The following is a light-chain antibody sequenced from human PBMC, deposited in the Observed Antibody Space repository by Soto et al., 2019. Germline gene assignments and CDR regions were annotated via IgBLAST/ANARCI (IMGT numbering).Light chain of an antibody. V-gene: IGKV1-39*01. CDR1: QAVSSN. J-gene: IGKJ1*01. CDR3: QQSYSTPRT. Sequence: DIQMTQSPSSLSASVGDRVTITCRASQAVSSNLNWYQQKPGKVPKLLIYAASSLQSGVSSRFSGSGFGTDFTLTISSLQPEDFATYYCQQSYSTPRTFGQGTKVEIK. CDR2: AAS.